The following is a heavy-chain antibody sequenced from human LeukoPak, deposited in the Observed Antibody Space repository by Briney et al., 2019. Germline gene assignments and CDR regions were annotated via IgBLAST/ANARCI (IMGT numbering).Heavy chain of an antibody. V-gene: IGHV3-53*01. CDR3: ARSFDGQPDY. CDR1: GFTFSYYW. J-gene: IGHJ4*02. Sequence: PGGSLRLSCTASGFTFSYYWMSWVRQAPGKGLEWVSVIYSGGSTYYADSVKGRFTISRDNSKNTLYLQMNSLRAEDTAVYYCARSFDGQPDYWGQGTLVTVSS. CDR2: IYSGGST. D-gene: IGHD2/OR15-2a*01.